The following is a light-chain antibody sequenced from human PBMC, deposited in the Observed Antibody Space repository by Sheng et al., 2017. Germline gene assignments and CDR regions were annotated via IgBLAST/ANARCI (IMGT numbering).Light chain of an antibody. Sequence: EIVMTQSPATLSLSPGERATLSCRASQSVSSNHYLAWYQQRPGQAPRLLIYSTSIRATGIPERFSGSGSGTGFTLTISRLDPEDFAVYFCQHYGTSLLFGGGTKVEIK. CDR2: STS. CDR3: QHYGTSLL. CDR1: QSVSSNH. V-gene: IGKV3-20*01. J-gene: IGKJ4*01.